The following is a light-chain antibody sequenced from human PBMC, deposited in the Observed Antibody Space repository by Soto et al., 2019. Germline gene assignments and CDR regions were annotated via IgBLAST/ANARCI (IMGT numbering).Light chain of an antibody. CDR3: GSWDSSLSAYV. Sequence: QSALTQPASVSGSPGQSITISCSGTSSDIGAYNYVSWYQHHPDKAPKFMIYEVSNRPLGVSDRFSASKSGNTAYLTISGLQAEDEADYYCGSWDSSLSAYVFGTGTKVTVL. V-gene: IGLV2-14*01. CDR2: EVS. CDR1: SSDIGAYNY. J-gene: IGLJ1*01.